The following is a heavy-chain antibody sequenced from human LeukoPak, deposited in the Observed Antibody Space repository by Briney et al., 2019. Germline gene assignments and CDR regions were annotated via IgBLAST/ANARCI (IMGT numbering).Heavy chain of an antibody. D-gene: IGHD3-22*01. CDR2: ISGSGTST. V-gene: IGHV3-23*01. CDR1: GFTFSSYA. CDR3: AKVYSSGYDIDY. Sequence: GGSLRLSCAASGFTFSSYAMSWVRQAPGKGLEWVSTISGSGTSTYYAASVKGRFTISRDNSKNTLYLQMNSLRAEDTAVYYCAKVYSSGYDIDYWGQGTLVTVSS. J-gene: IGHJ4*02.